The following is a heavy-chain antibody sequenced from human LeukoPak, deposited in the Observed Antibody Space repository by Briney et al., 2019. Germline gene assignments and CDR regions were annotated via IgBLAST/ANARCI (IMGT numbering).Heavy chain of an antibody. J-gene: IGHJ4*02. CDR1: GYTFTSYY. Sequence: ASVKVSCKASGYTFTSYYMHWVRQAPGQGLKWMGIINPSGGSTSYAQKFQGRVTMTRDTSTSTVYMELSSLRSEDTAVYYCARATTYYDFWSGWVRGGSFDYWGQGTLVTVSS. CDR3: ARATTYYDFWSGWVRGGSFDY. CDR2: INPSGGST. D-gene: IGHD3-3*01. V-gene: IGHV1-46*03.